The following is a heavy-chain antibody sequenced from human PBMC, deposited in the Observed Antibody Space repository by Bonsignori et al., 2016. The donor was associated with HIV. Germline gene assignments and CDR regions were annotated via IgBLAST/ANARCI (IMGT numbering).Heavy chain of an antibody. CDR3: ARGQAGDAFAL. J-gene: IGHJ3*01. V-gene: IGHV4-34*01. Sequence: RQAPGKGLEWIGEINHGGRTNHNPSLKSRVTISVDRSKNQFSLNLTSVTAADTAVYYCARGQAGDAFALWGQGTMVTVSS. CDR2: INHGGRT. D-gene: IGHD6-19*01.